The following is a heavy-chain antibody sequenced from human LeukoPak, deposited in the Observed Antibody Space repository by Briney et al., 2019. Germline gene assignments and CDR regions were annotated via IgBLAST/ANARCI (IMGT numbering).Heavy chain of an antibody. D-gene: IGHD6-13*01. J-gene: IGHJ4*02. CDR3: AKGFDSPMYSSSWYGGFDY. V-gene: IGHV3-23*01. CDR1: GFTFSSYA. Sequence: PGGSLRLSCAASGFTFSSYAMSWVRQAPGKGLEWVSAISGSGGSTYYADSVKGRFTISRDNSKNTLYLQMNSLRAEDTALYYCAKGFDSPMYSSSWYGGFDYWGQGTLVTVSS. CDR2: ISGSGGST.